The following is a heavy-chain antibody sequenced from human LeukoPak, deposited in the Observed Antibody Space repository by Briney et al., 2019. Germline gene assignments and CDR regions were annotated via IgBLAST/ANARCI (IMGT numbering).Heavy chain of an antibody. CDR2: ISSSSSYI. CDR3: ARDVTGGYTKYYYYYGMDV. Sequence: GGSLRLSCAASGFTFSSYSMNWVRQAPGKGLEWVSSISSSSSYIYYADSVKGRFTISSDNAKNSLYLQMNSLRAEDTAVYYCARDVTGGYTKYYYYYGMDVWGQGTTVTVSS. D-gene: IGHD5-18*01. CDR1: GFTFSSYS. V-gene: IGHV3-21*01. J-gene: IGHJ6*02.